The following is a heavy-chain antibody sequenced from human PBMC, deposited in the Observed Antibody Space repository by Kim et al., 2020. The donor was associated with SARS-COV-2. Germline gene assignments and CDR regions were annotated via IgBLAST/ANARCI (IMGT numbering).Heavy chain of an antibody. CDR2: ISYDGSNK. J-gene: IGHJ6*02. V-gene: IGHV3-30*18. Sequence: GGSLRLSCAASGFTFSSYGMHWVRQAPGKGLEWVSVISYDGSNKYYADSVKGRFTISRDNSKNTLYLQMNSLRAEDTAVYYCAKSPSWDYYYGMDVWDQG. CDR1: GFTFSSYG. D-gene: IGHD1-26*01. CDR3: AKSPSWDYYYGMDV.